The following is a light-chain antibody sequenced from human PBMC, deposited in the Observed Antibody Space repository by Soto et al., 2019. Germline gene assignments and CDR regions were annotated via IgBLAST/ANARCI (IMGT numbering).Light chain of an antibody. V-gene: IGLV2-8*01. Sequence: QSALTQPPSASGSPGQSVTISCTGTSSDIGGYNYVSWYQQHPGKAPKLMSYEVTKRPSGVPDRFSGSKSGNTAYLTVSGLQAEDEADYYCCSYAGSKNGVFGTGTKVTVL. CDR3: CSYAGSKNGV. CDR1: SSDIGGYNY. J-gene: IGLJ1*01. CDR2: EVT.